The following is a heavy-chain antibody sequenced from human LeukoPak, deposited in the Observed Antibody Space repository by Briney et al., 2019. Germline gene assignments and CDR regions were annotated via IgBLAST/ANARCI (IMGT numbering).Heavy chain of an antibody. V-gene: IGHV3-23*01. Sequence: GGSLRLSCVASGFGLSIHNISWGRQTPGKGLEWVSSISGFDSGTYYTDSVRGRFTISRDTSKNTLYMQMNNLRAEDTAVYYCVKGFHFDWWGQGTLVTVSS. CDR3: VKGFHFDW. CDR1: GFGLSIHN. J-gene: IGHJ4*02. CDR2: ISGFDSGT.